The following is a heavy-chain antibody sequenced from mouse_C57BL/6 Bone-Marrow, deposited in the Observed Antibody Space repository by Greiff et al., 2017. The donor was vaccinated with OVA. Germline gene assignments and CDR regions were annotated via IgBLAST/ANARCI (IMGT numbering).Heavy chain of an antibody. CDR2: IWTGGGT. D-gene: IGHD2-3*01. CDR3: ARNEGNGYYLMDY. J-gene: IGHJ4*01. Sequence: VKLMESGPGLVAPSQSLSITCTVSGFSFTSYAISWVRQPPGKGLEWLGVIWTGGGTNYNSALKSRLSISKDNSKSQVFLKMNSLQTDDTARYYCARNEGNGYYLMDYWGQGTSVTVSS. CDR1: GFSFTSYA. V-gene: IGHV2-9-1*01.